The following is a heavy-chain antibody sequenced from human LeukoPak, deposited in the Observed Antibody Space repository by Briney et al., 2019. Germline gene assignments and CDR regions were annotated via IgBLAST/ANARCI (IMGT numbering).Heavy chain of an antibody. J-gene: IGHJ6*03. V-gene: IGHV1-69*05. Sequence: SSVKVSCKASGGTFSSYAISWVRQAPGQGLEWMGRIIPIFGTANYAQKFQGRVTITTDESTSTAYMELSSLRSEDTAVYYCARDPFGGSYLQDYSMDVWGKGTTVTVSS. CDR2: IIPIFGTA. D-gene: IGHD1-26*01. CDR3: ARDPFGGSYLQDYSMDV. CDR1: GGTFSSYA.